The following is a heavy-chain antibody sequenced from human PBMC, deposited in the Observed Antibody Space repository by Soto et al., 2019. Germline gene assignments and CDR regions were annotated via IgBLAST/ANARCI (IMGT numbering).Heavy chain of an antibody. Sequence: SETRSLTCTVSGGSISSGDYYWSWIRQPPGKGLEWIGYIYYSGSTYYNPSLKSRVTISVDTSKNQFSLKLSSVTAADTAVYYCARGSSIAGLYYGMDVWGQGTTVTVSS. J-gene: IGHJ6*02. D-gene: IGHD6-6*01. CDR3: ARGSSIAGLYYGMDV. V-gene: IGHV4-30-4*01. CDR2: IYYSGST. CDR1: GGSISSGDYY.